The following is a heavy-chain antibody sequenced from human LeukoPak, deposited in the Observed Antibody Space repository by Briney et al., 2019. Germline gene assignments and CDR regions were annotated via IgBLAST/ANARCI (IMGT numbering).Heavy chain of an antibody. CDR1: GFTFSSYW. J-gene: IGHJ4*02. CDR3: ARTIVGAAFDS. Sequence: PGGSLRLSCAASGFTFSSYWMHWVRQAPGKGLVWVSRINSDGSSTTYGDSVKGRFTISRDNAKNTLYMYIHSLRAEDTAVYYCARTIVGAAFDSWGQGTLVTVSS. CDR2: INSDGSST. V-gene: IGHV3-74*01. D-gene: IGHD1-26*01.